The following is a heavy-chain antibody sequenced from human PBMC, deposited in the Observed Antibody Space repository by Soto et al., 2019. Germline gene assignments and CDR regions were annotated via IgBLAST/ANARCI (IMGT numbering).Heavy chain of an antibody. CDR1: GGTFSSYA. CDR2: IIPIFGTA. Sequence: QVQLVQSGAEVKKPGSSVKVSCKASGGTFSSYAISWVRQAPGQGLEWMGGIIPIFGTANSAQKFQGRVTITAAESTSTTYMELSSLRSEDTAVYYCARDSDYYDSSGRYYFDYWGQGTLVTVSS. J-gene: IGHJ4*02. CDR3: ARDSDYYDSSGRYYFDY. D-gene: IGHD3-22*01. V-gene: IGHV1-69*01.